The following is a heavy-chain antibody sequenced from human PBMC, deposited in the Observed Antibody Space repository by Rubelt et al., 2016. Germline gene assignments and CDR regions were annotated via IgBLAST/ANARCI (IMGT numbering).Heavy chain of an antibody. CDR3: ARVRFGDSWFDP. CDR1: GYTLTELS. CDR2: ISAYNGNT. Sequence: QVQLVQSGAEVKKPEASVKVSCKVSGYTLTELSMHWVRQAPGQGLEGMGWISAYNGNTNNAKKLQGRVTRTTDTSTSTAYMELRSLRSDDTAVYYCARVRFGDSWFDPWGQGTLVTVSS. D-gene: IGHD3-10*01. V-gene: IGHV1-18*01. J-gene: IGHJ5*02.